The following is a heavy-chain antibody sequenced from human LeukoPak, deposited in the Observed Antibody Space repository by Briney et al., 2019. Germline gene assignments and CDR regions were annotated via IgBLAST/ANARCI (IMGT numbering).Heavy chain of an antibody. CDR2: IYYSGST. D-gene: IGHD6-13*01. CDR1: GGSISSYY. V-gene: IGHV4-59*01. Sequence: PSETLSLTCTVSGGSISSYYWSWIRQPPGKGLEWIGYIYYSGSTNYNPSLKSRVTISVDTSKNQFSLKLSSVTAADTAVYYCARYRIAAAGRAAFDIWGQGTMVTVSS. J-gene: IGHJ3*02. CDR3: ARYRIAAAGRAAFDI.